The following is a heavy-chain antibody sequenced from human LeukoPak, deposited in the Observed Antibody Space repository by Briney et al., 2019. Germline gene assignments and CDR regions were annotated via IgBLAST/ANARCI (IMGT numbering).Heavy chain of an antibody. CDR3: ATQEQQLPLKY. CDR2: ISSSGSTI. D-gene: IGHD6-13*01. CDR1: GFTFSSYE. J-gene: IGHJ4*02. Sequence: PGGSLRLSRAASGFTFSSYEMNWVRQAPGKGLEWVSYISSSGSTIYYADSVKGRFTISRDNAKNSLYLQMNSLRAEDTAVYYCATQEQQLPLKYWGQGTLVTVSS. V-gene: IGHV3-48*03.